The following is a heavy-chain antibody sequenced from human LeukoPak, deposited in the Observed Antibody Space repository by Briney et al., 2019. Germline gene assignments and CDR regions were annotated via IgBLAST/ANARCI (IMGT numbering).Heavy chain of an antibody. Sequence: ASVKVSCKASGYTFTGYYMHWVRQAPGQGLEWMGWINPNSGGTNYAQNLQGRVTMTTDTSTSTAYMELRSLRSDDTAVYYCARTPNSSGWPYYFDYWGQGTLVTVSS. CDR1: GYTFTGYY. D-gene: IGHD6-19*01. CDR3: ARTPNSSGWPYYFDY. J-gene: IGHJ4*02. CDR2: INPNSGGT. V-gene: IGHV1-2*02.